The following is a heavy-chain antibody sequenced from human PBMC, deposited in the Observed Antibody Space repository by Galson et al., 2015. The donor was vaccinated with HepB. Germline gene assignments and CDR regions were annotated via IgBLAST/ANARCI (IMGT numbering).Heavy chain of an antibody. V-gene: IGHV3-53*01. CDR3: AREYSASWYSGLGY. D-gene: IGHD5-12*01. J-gene: IGHJ4*02. Sequence: RLSCAASGFIVSRNHMSWVRQAPGKGLEWVSVIYSGGTTYYADSVKGRFTISRDNSKNTLYLQMNSLRAEDTAVYYCAREYSASWYSGLGYWGQGTLVTVAS. CDR1: GFIVSRNH. CDR2: IYSGGTT.